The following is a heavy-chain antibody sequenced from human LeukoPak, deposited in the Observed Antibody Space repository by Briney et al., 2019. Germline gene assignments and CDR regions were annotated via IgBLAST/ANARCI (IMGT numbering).Heavy chain of an antibody. D-gene: IGHD5-12*01. CDR1: GGSISSYY. J-gene: IGHJ6*03. CDR3: ARRSFQRGYSGYDYQRRNYYYMDV. V-gene: IGHV4-4*07. CDR2: IYTSGST. Sequence: SETLSLTCTVSGGSISSYYWSWIRQPAGKGLEWIGRIYTSGSTNYNPSLKSRVTISVDTSKNQFSLKLSSVTAADTAVYYCARRSFQRGYSGYDYQRRNYYYMDVWGKGTTVTISS.